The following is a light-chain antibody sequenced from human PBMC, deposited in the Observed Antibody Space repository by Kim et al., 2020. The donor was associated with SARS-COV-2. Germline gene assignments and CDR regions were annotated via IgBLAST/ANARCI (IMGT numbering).Light chain of an antibody. V-gene: IGLV3-19*01. Sequence: ALGQTISSTCNRDSLRNYYASSYQQKPGQAPLLVIYDKNNRPSGIPDRFSGSSSGNTASLTITGAQAEDEADYYCNSRDTSGNHLVFGGGTKLTVL. CDR1: SLRNYY. CDR3: NSRDTSGNHLV. J-gene: IGLJ2*01. CDR2: DKN.